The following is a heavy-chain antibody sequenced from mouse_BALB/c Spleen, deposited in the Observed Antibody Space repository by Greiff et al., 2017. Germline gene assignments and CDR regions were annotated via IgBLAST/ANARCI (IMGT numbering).Heavy chain of an antibody. J-gene: IGHJ4*01. CDR1: GYTFSSYW. V-gene: IGHV1-9*01. CDR3: ASNYDYDGYAMDY. Sequence: QVQLQQSGAELMKPGASVKISCKATGYTFSSYWIEWVKQRPGHGLEWIGEILPGSGSTNYNEKFKGKATFTADTSSNTAYMQLSSLTSEDSAVYYCASNYDYDGYAMDYWGQGTSGTVSS. D-gene: IGHD2-4*01. CDR2: ILPGSGST.